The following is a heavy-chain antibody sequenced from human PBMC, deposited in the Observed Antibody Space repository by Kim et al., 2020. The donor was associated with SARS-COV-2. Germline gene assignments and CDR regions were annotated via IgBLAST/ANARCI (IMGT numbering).Heavy chain of an antibody. Sequence: LSLTCAASGFSFSDQYMTWIRQAPGKGLEWIAYISGSGRAMYYADSVKGRFSISRDNAKNSLYLQMNSLRAEDTAVYYCTSLHYSSMHVWGEGTTVTVSS. CDR1: GFSFSDQY. J-gene: IGHJ6*04. CDR2: ISGSGRAM. V-gene: IGHV3-11*01. CDR3: TSLHYSSMHV.